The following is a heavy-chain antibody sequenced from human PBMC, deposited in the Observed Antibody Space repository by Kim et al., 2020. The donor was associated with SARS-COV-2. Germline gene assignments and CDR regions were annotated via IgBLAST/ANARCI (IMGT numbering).Heavy chain of an antibody. D-gene: IGHD3-3*01. V-gene: IGHV3-30*03. CDR1: GFTFSSYG. J-gene: IGHJ4*01. Sequence: GGSLRLSCAASGFTFSSYGMHWVRQAPGKGLEWVAVISYDGSNKYYADSVKGRFTISRDNSKNTLYLQMNSLRAEDTAVYYCALEWLFSIGADYFDYWG. CDR3: ALEWLFSIGADYFDY. CDR2: ISYDGSNK.